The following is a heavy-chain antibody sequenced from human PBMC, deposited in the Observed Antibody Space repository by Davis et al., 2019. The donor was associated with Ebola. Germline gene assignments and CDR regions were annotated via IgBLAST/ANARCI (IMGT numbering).Heavy chain of an antibody. CDR3: AREASYYNSGWDY. CDR2: IYVSGST. Sequence: PSETLSLTCTVSDDSVNTYYWNWIRQPAGKGLEWLGQIYVSGSTNYNPSLKSRVTMSLDTSKKHFSLNLSSVTAADTAMYYCAREASYYNSGWDYWGQGTLVTVSS. V-gene: IGHV4-4*07. D-gene: IGHD6-19*01. CDR1: DDSVNTYY. J-gene: IGHJ4*02.